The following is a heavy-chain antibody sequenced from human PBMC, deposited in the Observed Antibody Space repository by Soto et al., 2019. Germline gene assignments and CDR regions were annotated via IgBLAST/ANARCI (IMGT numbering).Heavy chain of an antibody. CDR3: ARAGYCSGGTCFHGNCDY. CDR1: GYTFTTYY. D-gene: IGHD2-15*01. J-gene: IGHJ4*02. Sequence: QVQLVQSGAEVKRPGASVKVSCKASGYTFTTYYMHWVRQAPGQGLECLGIINPNGGSTTYAQKFQGRVPMTRDTSTSTVYLELSSLRSEDTAVYDCARAGYCSGGTCFHGNCDYWGQGTLVTVSA. CDR2: INPNGGST. V-gene: IGHV1-46*01.